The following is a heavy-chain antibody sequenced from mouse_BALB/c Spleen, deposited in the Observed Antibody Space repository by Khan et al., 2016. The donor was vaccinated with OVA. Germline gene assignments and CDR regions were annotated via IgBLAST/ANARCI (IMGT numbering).Heavy chain of an antibody. CDR2: INPHIGET. D-gene: IGHD1-1*01. CDR3: ARKNGSDLDY. J-gene: IGHJ2*01. Sequence: EVQLQQSGPELVKPGASVKISCKASGYSFTGYFMNWVMQSHGKRLEWIGRINPHIGETFYNQKFKDKATLTVDESSSTAHMELRSLASEDSAVYYCARKNGSDLDYWGQGTTLTVSS. V-gene: IGHV1-20*02. CDR1: GYSFTGYF.